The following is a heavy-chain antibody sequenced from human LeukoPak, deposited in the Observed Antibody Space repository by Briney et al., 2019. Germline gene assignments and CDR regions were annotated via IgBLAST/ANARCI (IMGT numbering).Heavy chain of an antibody. CDR3: AKDISQDIVVVGQDY. V-gene: IGHV3-30*18. CDR2: ISYDGSNK. J-gene: IGHJ4*02. CDR1: GFTFSSYG. D-gene: IGHD2-15*01. Sequence: GDSLRLSCAASGFTFSSYGMHWVRQAPGKGLEWVAVISYDGSNKYYADSVKGRFTISRDNSKNTLYLQMNSLRAEDTAVYYCAKDISQDIVVVGQDYWGQGTLVTVSS.